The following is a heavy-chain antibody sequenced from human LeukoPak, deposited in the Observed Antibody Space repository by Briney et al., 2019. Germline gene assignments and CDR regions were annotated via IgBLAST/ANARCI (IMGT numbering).Heavy chain of an antibody. CDR1: GFTVSSNY. V-gene: IGHV3-66*01. D-gene: IGHD3-10*01. Sequence: GGSLRLSCAASGFTVSSNYMSWVRQAPGKGLEWVSVIYSGGSTYYADSVKGRFTISRDNSKNTLYLQMNSLRAEDTAVYYCARVMGFYYGSGSYYYWGQGTLVTVSS. CDR3: ARVMGFYYGSGSYYY. CDR2: IYSGGST. J-gene: IGHJ4*02.